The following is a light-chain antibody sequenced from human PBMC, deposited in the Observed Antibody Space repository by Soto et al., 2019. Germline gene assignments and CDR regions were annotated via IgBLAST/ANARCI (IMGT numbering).Light chain of an antibody. CDR2: AAS. Sequence: DIQMTQSPSSLSASVGDRVTITCRASQSIISYLAWYQQKPGKAPKLLIYAASTLQSGVPSRFSGSGSGTDFPLTISCLQSEDFATYYCKQYYSXLLTFGGGTKV. J-gene: IGKJ4*01. CDR3: KQYYSXLLT. CDR1: QSIISY. V-gene: IGKV1-39*01.